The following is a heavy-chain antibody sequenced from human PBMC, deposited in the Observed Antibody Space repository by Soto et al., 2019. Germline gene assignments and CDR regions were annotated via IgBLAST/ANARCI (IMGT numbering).Heavy chain of an antibody. Sequence: GDSVKVSCQASGGIFSICAISWVRQAPGQGLEWMGGIIPIFGTANYAQKFQGRVTITADESTSTAYMELSSLRSEDTAVYYCAAGTYYYGSSGYYHFDYWGQGTLVTVSS. CDR3: AAGTYYYGSSGYYHFDY. CDR1: GGIFSICA. D-gene: IGHD3-22*01. J-gene: IGHJ4*02. V-gene: IGHV1-69*13. CDR2: IIPIFGTA.